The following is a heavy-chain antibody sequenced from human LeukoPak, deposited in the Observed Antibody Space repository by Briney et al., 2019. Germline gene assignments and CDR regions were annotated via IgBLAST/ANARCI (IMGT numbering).Heavy chain of an antibody. D-gene: IGHD5-18*01. V-gene: IGHV3-48*03. CDR2: ISSTGGTI. CDR3: ARDLGYSFGHFDY. J-gene: IGHJ4*02. CDR1: GFNFNSYE. Sequence: GGSLRPSCAASGFNFNSYEVNWVRQAPGKGLEWLSYISSTGGTIYYADSVKGRFTISRDNAKNSLYLQMNSLRVEDTAIYYCARDLGYSFGHFDYWGQGTLVTVSS.